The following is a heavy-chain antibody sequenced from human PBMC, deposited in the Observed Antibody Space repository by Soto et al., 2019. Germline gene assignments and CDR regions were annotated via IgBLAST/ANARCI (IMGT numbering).Heavy chain of an antibody. CDR2: ISAGNGET. J-gene: IGHJ5*02. CDR1: GYTFTTYT. CDR3: ARSTTSCYSLCWFDP. D-gene: IGHD2-2*02. V-gene: IGHV1-3*01. Sequence: GASVKVSCKASGYTFTTYTIQWVRQAPGQRLEWMGWISAGNGETKYSQNFQGRVTITRDTSASTAYMELNSLRSEDTAVYYCARSTTSCYSLCWFDPWGQGTLVTVS.